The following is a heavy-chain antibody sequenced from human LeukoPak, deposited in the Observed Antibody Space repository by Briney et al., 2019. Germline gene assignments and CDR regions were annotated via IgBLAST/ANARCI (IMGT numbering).Heavy chain of an antibody. V-gene: IGHV3-30*18. Sequence: GRSLRLSCVASGFSSRNYGIHWGRPAPGKGLEWVADIAYDGINKRYADSVKGRFTITKDNSKNKLYLQLNTLRPEDTAVDYCANDDARGFGEPSPYDYWGQGTRVIVSS. CDR1: GFSSRNYG. CDR2: IAYDGINK. CDR3: ANDDARGFGEPSPYDY. J-gene: IGHJ4*02. D-gene: IGHD3-10*01.